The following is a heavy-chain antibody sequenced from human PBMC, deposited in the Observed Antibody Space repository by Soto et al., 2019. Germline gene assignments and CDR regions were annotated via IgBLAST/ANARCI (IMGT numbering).Heavy chain of an antibody. CDR3: ARGKRASGWEPFDY. D-gene: IGHD6-19*01. J-gene: IGHJ4*02. CDR1: GFTFNTYW. Sequence: PGGSLRLSCAASGFTFNTYWMNWVRQAPGKGLEWVASIKQDGSEKYYVDSVKGRFTISRDNARDSLFLQMNSLRAGDAAMYYCARGKRASGWEPFDYWGQGSLVTVSS. V-gene: IGHV3-7*01. CDR2: IKQDGSEK.